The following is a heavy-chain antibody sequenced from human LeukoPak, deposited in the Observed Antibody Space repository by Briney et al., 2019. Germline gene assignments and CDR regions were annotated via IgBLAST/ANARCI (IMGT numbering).Heavy chain of an antibody. CDR1: GGSIRSSYYY. V-gene: IGHV4-39*01. Sequence: SETLSLTCTVSGGSIRSSYYYWGWIRQPPGKGLEWIGSIYDSGSTYYNPSLKSRVTISVDTSKNQFSLKLSSVTAADTAVYYCAGIAAAGTVVWVQGTLVTVSS. CDR2: IYDSGST. J-gene: IGHJ4*02. CDR3: AGIAAAGTVV. D-gene: IGHD6-13*01.